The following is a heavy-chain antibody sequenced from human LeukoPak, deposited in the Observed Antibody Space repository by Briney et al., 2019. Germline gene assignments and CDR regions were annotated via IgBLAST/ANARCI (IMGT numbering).Heavy chain of an antibody. CDR3: ATYAGSYSKYFQH. Sequence: GESLKISCKGSEYSFTNHWIGWVCQMPGKGLEWMGIIYPGDSDTRYSPSFQGQVTISADKSISTAYLQWSSLKASDTAMYFCATYAGSYSKYFQHWGQGTLVTVSS. CDR1: EYSFTNHW. CDR2: IYPGDSDT. V-gene: IGHV5-51*01. D-gene: IGHD3-10*01. J-gene: IGHJ1*01.